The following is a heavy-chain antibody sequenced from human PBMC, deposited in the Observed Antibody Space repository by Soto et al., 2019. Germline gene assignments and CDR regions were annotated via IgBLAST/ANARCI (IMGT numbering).Heavy chain of an antibody. J-gene: IGHJ4*02. Sequence: GESLKISCQVSGYTFTIYWIGWVRQMPGKGLEWMGIIYPSDSDTRYSPSFQGQVTISADQSINTAYLQWDSLKAADTAVYYCARDKYYYETSGYRIFDHWGQGILVTVSS. V-gene: IGHV5-51*01. D-gene: IGHD3-22*01. CDR3: ARDKYYYETSGYRIFDH. CDR2: IYPSDSDT. CDR1: GYTFTIYW.